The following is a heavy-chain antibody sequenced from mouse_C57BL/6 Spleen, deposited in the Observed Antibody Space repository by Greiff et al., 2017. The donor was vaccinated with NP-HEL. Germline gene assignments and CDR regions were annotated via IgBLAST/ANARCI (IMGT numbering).Heavy chain of an antibody. CDR1: GYTFTSYT. J-gene: IGHJ4*01. D-gene: IGHD2-4*01. V-gene: IGHV1-4*01. Sequence: QVQLQQSGAELARPGASVKMSCKASGYTFTSYTMHWVKQRPGQGLEWIGYINPSSGYTKYNQKFKDKATLTADKSSSTAYMQLSSLTSEDSAVYYCARKGDYDYDGALMDYWGQGTSVTVSS. CDR3: ARKGDYDYDGALMDY. CDR2: INPSSGYT.